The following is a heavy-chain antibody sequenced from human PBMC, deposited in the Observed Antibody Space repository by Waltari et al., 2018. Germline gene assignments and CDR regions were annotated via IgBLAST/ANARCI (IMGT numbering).Heavy chain of an antibody. CDR1: GFSFNTYW. CDR3: ARDGELSGAIPFDY. Sequence: EVRLMESGGGLVQPGGSLRLSCAASGFSFNTYWMSWVRQAPGKGLEGVANIKGDGNVKHYVDSVRGRFTISRDNARSSLYLQMDSLRAEDTAVYYCARDGELSGAIPFDYWGQGTLVTVSS. V-gene: IGHV3-7*01. CDR2: IKGDGNVK. D-gene: IGHD1-26*01. J-gene: IGHJ4*02.